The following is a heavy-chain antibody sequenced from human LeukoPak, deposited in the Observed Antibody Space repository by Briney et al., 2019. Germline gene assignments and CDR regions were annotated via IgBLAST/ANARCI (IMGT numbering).Heavy chain of an antibody. Sequence: PSQTLSLTCTVSGGSISSGDYYWSWIRQPPGKGLEWIGYIYYSGSTYYNPSFKSRVTISVDTSKNQFSLKLSSVTAADTAVYYCARENLEWPYYYYMDVWGKGTTVTVSS. CDR1: GGSISSGDYY. V-gene: IGHV4-30-4*08. CDR2: IYYSGST. D-gene: IGHD3-3*01. CDR3: ARENLEWPYYYYMDV. J-gene: IGHJ6*03.